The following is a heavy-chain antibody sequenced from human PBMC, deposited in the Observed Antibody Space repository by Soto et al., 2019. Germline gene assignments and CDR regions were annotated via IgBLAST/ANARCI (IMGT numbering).Heavy chain of an antibody. J-gene: IGHJ4*02. V-gene: IGHV3-33*01. CDR2: IWYDGTQK. CDR1: GFTFNTYS. CDR3: ARAGGTTVTGLWHFDS. Sequence: QVQLEESGGGVVQPGRSLRLSCEASGFTFNTYSMHWVRQPPGKGLEWLAAIWYDGTQKYYADSVKGRFIISRDNSKKTLYLDMNSMRVEDTAVYYCARAGGTTVTGLWHFDSWGQGTLVTVSS. D-gene: IGHD4-17*01.